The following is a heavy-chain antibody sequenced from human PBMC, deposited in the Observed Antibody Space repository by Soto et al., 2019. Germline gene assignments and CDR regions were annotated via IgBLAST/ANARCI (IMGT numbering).Heavy chain of an antibody. V-gene: IGHV3-53*02. D-gene: IGHD2-8*01. CDR3: ARERDGHNPNWFDL. J-gene: IGHJ5*02. CDR1: GFTVSSNY. Sequence: EVQVVETGGGLIQPGGSLRLSCAVSGFTVSSNYMSWVRQPPGKGPEWVSGIYSGGSTYYADSVKGRFTISRDNSKNTLYLQMNSLRAEDTAVYYCARERDGHNPNWFDLWGQGTLVTVSS. CDR2: IYSGGST.